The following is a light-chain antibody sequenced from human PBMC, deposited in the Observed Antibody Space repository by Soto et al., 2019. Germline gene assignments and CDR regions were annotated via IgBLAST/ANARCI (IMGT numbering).Light chain of an antibody. CDR2: KAS. Sequence: DIQMTQSPSTLSGSVGDRVTITCRASQSISSCLAWYQLKPGKAPKLLSHKASSLESGVPSRFSGSGSGTEFNLTISSLQAYEFETDYCQQYNSYSYTVGQGTKVVLK. J-gene: IGKJ1*01. CDR3: QQYNSYSYT. V-gene: IGKV1-5*03. CDR1: QSISSC.